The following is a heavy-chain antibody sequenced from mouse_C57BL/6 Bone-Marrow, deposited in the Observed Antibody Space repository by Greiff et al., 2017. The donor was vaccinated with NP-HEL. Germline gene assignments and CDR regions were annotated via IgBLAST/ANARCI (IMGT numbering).Heavy chain of an antibody. CDR3: TEGYGSNWYFDV. Sequence: EVKLMESGGGLVQPGGSMKLSCVASGFTFSNYWMNWVRQSPEKGLEWVAQIRLKSDNYATHYAESVKGRFTISRDDSKSSVYLQMNNLRAEDTGIYYCTEGYGSNWYFDVWGTGTTVTVSS. V-gene: IGHV6-3*01. CDR2: IRLKSDNYAT. J-gene: IGHJ1*03. D-gene: IGHD1-1*01. CDR1: GFTFSNYW.